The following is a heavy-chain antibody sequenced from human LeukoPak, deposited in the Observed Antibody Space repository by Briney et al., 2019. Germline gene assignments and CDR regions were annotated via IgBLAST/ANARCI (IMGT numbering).Heavy chain of an antibody. D-gene: IGHD5-24*01. CDR2: IYPGGSET. V-gene: IGHV5-51*01. Sequence: PGESLKISCKGSGYSFTSYWIGWVRQMPGKGLEWMGIIYPGGSETRYDPSFQGQVTISADSSTSTAYLQWSSLRASDTVMYYCARASRDGYNQNFDHWGQGTLVTVSS. CDR3: ARASRDGYNQNFDH. J-gene: IGHJ4*02. CDR1: GYSFTSYW.